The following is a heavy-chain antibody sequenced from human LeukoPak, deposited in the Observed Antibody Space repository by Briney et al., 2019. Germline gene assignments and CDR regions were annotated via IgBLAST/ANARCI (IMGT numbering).Heavy chain of an antibody. CDR3: ARARGVVKSSWYFDY. V-gene: IGHV3-23*01. Sequence: GGSLRLSCAASGFTFSSYAMSWVRQAPGKGLEWVSAISGSGGSTYYAGSVKGRFTISRDNSKNTLYLQMNSLRAEDTAVYYCARARGVVKSSWYFDYWGQGTLVTVSS. D-gene: IGHD3-22*01. CDR1: GFTFSSYA. CDR2: ISGSGGST. J-gene: IGHJ4*02.